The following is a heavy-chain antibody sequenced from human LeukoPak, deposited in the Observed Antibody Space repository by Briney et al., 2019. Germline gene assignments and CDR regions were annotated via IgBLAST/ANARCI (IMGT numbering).Heavy chain of an antibody. Sequence: GGSLRLSCAASGFTFDDYAMHWVRQAPGKGLEWVSGISWNSGSIGYADSVKGRFTISRDNAKNSLYLHMNSLRAEDTALYYCAKDMGSSGWHAFDYWGQGTLATVSS. CDR2: ISWNSGSI. V-gene: IGHV3-9*01. J-gene: IGHJ4*02. D-gene: IGHD6-19*01. CDR1: GFTFDDYA. CDR3: AKDMGSSGWHAFDY.